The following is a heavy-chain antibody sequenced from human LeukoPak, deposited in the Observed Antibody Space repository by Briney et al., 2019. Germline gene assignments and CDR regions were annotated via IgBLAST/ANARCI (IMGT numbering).Heavy chain of an antibody. CDR1: ALSVSSYA. Sequence: PGPCLTPARAPAALSVSSYAIDSVRQAPENRLWWVLAISGIGGTTYSAGSVKGRSPNSRANSKNTLYLQINSLRAEDTAVYYCAKDRARLEQSDYYDSSGYYVGCDYWGQGTVVTV. D-gene: IGHD3-22*01. V-gene: IGHV3-23*01. CDR3: AKDRARLEQSDYYDSSGYYVGCDY. CDR2: ISGIGGTT. J-gene: IGHJ4*02.